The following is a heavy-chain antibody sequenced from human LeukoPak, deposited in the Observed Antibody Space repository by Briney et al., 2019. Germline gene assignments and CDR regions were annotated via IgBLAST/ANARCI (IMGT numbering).Heavy chain of an antibody. CDR1: GYMLSELS. J-gene: IGHJ5*02. Sequence: ASVKVSCKVSGYMLSELSMHWARQAPGEGLEWMGGFDPEEGKTIYAQKFRGRVIMTEDPFTDTAYMELSSLTSEDTAMYYCATFRWIAYSNWFDPWGQGTLVTVSP. CDR3: ATFRWIAYSNWFDP. CDR2: FDPEEGKT. V-gene: IGHV1-24*01. D-gene: IGHD3-3*01.